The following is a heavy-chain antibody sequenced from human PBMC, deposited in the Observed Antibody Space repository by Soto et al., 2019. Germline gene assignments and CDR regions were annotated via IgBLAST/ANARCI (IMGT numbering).Heavy chain of an antibody. Sequence: AAVKVSCKASGYTSTRYPMHWVVQAPGRGLEWMGCGNAGNGDTKSSQKCHGRVTITRDTSAITAYMELSSLRAEDTAVYYCVRDRTQHVSSRPGDYGGQGALVTVT. J-gene: IGHJ4*02. CDR1: GYTSTRYP. D-gene: IGHD2-2*01. CDR3: VRDRTQHVSSRPGDY. V-gene: IGHV1-3*01. CDR2: GNAGNGDT.